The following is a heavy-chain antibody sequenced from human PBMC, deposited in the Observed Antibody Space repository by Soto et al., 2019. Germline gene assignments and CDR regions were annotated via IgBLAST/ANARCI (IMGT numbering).Heavy chain of an antibody. V-gene: IGHV4-59*01. CDR1: GGSLSGYY. CDR3: ARDRTSSGYYFDYSLDY. D-gene: IGHD3-22*01. Sequence: SETLSLTCSGSGGSLSGYYWSWIRQPPGKGLEYIAYMYHTGNAKYNPSLQSRVTLSVDTSKNQFSLRLASVTAADTAVYYCARDRTSSGYYFDYSLDYWGQGTRVTVSS. J-gene: IGHJ4*02. CDR2: MYHTGNA.